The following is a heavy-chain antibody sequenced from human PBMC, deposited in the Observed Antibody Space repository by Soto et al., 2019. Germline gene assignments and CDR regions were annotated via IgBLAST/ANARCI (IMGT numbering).Heavy chain of an antibody. CDR2: IIPVFGKA. D-gene: IGHD4-17*01. J-gene: IGHJ5*02. CDR1: GGTFTNFA. Sequence: QVQLVQSGAEVKKPGSSVKVSCKASGGTFTNFAISWVLQAPGQGLEWMGGIIPVFGKAKYAQRFQGRVKFTADESTSTAYMEVNSLTSDDTAVYYCARGSPTTVTTWFDPWGQGTLVTVSS. V-gene: IGHV1-69*01. CDR3: ARGSPTTVTTWFDP.